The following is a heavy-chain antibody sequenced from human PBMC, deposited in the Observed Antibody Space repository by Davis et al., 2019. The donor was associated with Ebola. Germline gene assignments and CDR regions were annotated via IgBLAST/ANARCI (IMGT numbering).Heavy chain of an antibody. Sequence: PSETLSLTCTVSGGSISSSSYYWGWIRQPPGKGLEWIGSIYYSGSTYYNPSLKSRVTISVDTSKNQFSLKLSSVTAADTAVYYCARLRRQTSPPGATLVDYWGQGTLVTVSS. CDR3: ARLRRQTSPPGATLVDY. V-gene: IGHV4-39*01. CDR2: IYYSGST. J-gene: IGHJ4*02. CDR1: GGSISSSSYY.